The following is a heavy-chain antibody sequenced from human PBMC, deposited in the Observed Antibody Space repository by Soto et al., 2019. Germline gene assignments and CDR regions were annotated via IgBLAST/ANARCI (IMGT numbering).Heavy chain of an antibody. D-gene: IGHD3-10*01. Sequence: ASVKVSCKVSGYTFTGYYLHWARQAPGQGLEWMGWINPDNGAANYAQQFQGRVTMTRDTSISTVYLEFSSLRSDDTAVYFCARDGYDGSGSPYPAYWGPGTKVTVSS. J-gene: IGHJ4*02. V-gene: IGHV1-2*02. CDR3: ARDGYDGSGSPYPAY. CDR1: GYTFTGYY. CDR2: INPDNGAA.